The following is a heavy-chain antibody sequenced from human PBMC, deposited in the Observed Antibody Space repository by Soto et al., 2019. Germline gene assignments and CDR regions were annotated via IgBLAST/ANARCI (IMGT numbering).Heavy chain of an antibody. CDR1: GYTFINYY. V-gene: IGHV1-46*01. Sequence: GASVKVSSKASGYTFINYYIRWVRQAPGQGLEWMAIINPMGGSTNYAQEFQGRVTLTSDTSTSTVYMELSSLRFEDTALFYCARDLAAGDYWGPGTLVTVSS. J-gene: IGHJ4*02. CDR2: INPMGGST. CDR3: ARDLAAGDY. D-gene: IGHD6-13*01.